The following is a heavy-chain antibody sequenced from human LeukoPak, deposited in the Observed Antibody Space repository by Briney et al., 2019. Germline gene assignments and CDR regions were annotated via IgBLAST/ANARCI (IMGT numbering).Heavy chain of an antibody. CDR3: ARESGGSGWYWERYGMDV. J-gene: IGHJ6*02. CDR1: GGSISSYY. D-gene: IGHD6-19*01. CDR2: IYYSGST. V-gene: IGHV4-59*01. Sequence: PSETLSLTCTVSGGSISSYYWSWIRQPPGKGLEWIGYIYYSGSTNYDPSLKSRVTISVDTSKNQFSLKLSSVTAADTAVYYCARESGGSGWYWERYGMDVWGQGPRSPSP.